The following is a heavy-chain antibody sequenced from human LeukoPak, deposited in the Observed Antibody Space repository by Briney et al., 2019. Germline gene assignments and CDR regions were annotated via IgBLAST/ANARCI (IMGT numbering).Heavy chain of an antibody. J-gene: IGHJ4*02. CDR2: IYPGDSDT. V-gene: IGHV5-51*01. Sequence: GESLKISCKASGYSFTSDWIGWVRQMPGKGLEWMGIIYPGDSDTRYSPSFQGQVTISADKSRSTAYLQWSSLKASDTAMYYCARQHGSGSYYSRAIDYWGQGTLVTVSS. CDR1: GYSFTSDW. CDR3: ARQHGSGSYYSRAIDY. D-gene: IGHD3-10*01.